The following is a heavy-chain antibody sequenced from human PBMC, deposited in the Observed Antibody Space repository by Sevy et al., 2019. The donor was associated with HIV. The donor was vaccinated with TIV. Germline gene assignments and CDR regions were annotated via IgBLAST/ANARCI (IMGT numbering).Heavy chain of an antibody. D-gene: IGHD5-12*01. Sequence: GGSLRLSCAASGFTFSSYAMSWVRQAPGKGLEWVSAISGSGGSTYYADSVKGRFTISRDNSKNTLYLQMNSLRAEDTVVYYCAKGGGLRLFSPFDYWGQGTLVTVSS. CDR3: AKGGGLRLFSPFDY. CDR2: ISGSGGST. V-gene: IGHV3-23*01. J-gene: IGHJ4*02. CDR1: GFTFSSYA.